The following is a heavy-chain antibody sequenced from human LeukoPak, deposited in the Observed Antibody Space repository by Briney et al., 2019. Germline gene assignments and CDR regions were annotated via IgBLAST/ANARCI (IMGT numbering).Heavy chain of an antibody. CDR2: IYISGST. J-gene: IGHJ4*02. CDR1: GGSMSNYY. CDR3: ARARSSTGDFDY. V-gene: IGHV4-4*07. D-gene: IGHD6-13*01. Sequence: PSETLSLTCTVSGGSMSNYYWSWIRQPAGKGLEWIGHIYISGSTNYNPSLKNRVTMSVDTSKNQFSLKLSSVTAADTAVYYCARARSSTGDFDYWGQGTLVTVSS.